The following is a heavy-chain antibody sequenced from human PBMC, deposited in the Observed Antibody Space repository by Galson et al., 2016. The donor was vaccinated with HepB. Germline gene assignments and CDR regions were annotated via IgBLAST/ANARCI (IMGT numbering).Heavy chain of an antibody. CDR3: TKALRPSGPDDFFDS. J-gene: IGHJ6*04. CDR2: ISGSGAST. CDR1: GFTFNNYG. D-gene: IGHD3-9*01. Sequence: SLRLSCAASGFTFNNYGMSWVRQAPGKGLEWVSAISGSGASTFYADSAKGRFTISRDNSRNTVYLRLNRLGAEDTALYYCTKALRPSGPDDFFDSWGKGTTVTVSS. V-gene: IGHV3-23*01.